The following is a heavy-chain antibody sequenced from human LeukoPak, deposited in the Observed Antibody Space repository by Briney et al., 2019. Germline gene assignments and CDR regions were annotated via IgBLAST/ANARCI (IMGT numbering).Heavy chain of an antibody. CDR3: VRSGYDLDY. CDR1: GGTFSSYA. D-gene: IGHD5-12*01. V-gene: IGHV1-8*02. J-gene: IGHJ4*02. Sequence: ASVKVSCKASGGTFSSYAINWVRQATGQGLEWMGWMNPNSGNTGYAQKFQGRVTMTRNTSISTAYMELSSLRSEDTAVYYCVRSGYDLDYWGQGTLVTVSS. CDR2: MNPNSGNT.